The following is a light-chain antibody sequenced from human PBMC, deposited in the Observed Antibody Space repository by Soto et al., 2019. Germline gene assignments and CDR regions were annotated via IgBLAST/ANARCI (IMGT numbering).Light chain of an antibody. V-gene: IGKV1-8*01. CDR1: QGISNS. CDR3: QQYKSYWT. Sequence: AIRMTQSPSSFSASTGDRVTITCRASQGISNSLAWYQQKPGKAPKLLIYDASTLETGVPSRFSGSGSGTEFTLTISSLQPDDFATYYCQQYKSYWTFGQGTKVDIK. CDR2: DAS. J-gene: IGKJ1*01.